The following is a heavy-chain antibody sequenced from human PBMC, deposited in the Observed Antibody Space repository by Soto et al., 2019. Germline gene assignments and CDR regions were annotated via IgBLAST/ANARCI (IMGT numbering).Heavy chain of an antibody. CDR3: ARGVIH. V-gene: IGHV4-31*03. J-gene: IGHJ4*02. CDR2: IYYSGAT. CDR1: GGSISSGGYY. D-gene: IGHD2-21*01. Sequence: QVQLQESGPGLVKPSQTLSLTCTVSGGSISSGGYYWSWIRPHPGKGLEWIGYIYYSGATYYNPSLKRRDTTSVDTSKNQFALKLRSVTAADTAVYYCARGVIHWGQGTLVTVSS.